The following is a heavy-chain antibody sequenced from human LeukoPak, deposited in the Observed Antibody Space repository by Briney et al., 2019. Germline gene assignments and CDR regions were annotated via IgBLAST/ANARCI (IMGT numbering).Heavy chain of an antibody. D-gene: IGHD3-22*01. CDR3: AKDERERITMIVVAID. Sequence: GGSLRLSCAASGFTFSNYAMSWVRQAPGKGLEWVSAISSSGGSTYYADSVKGRFTISRDSSKNTLYLQMNSLRAEDTAVYYCAKDERERITMIVVAIDWGQRTLVTVSS. CDR1: GFTFSNYA. J-gene: IGHJ4*02. V-gene: IGHV3-23*01. CDR2: ISSSGGST.